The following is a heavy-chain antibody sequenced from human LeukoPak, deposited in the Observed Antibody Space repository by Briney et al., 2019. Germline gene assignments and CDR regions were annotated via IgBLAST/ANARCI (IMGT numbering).Heavy chain of an antibody. CDR2: INAGNGNT. CDR1: GYTFTSYA. D-gene: IGHD3-3*01. V-gene: IGHV1-3*01. J-gene: IGHJ4*02. CDR3: AREGPYDFWSGYYF. Sequence: ASVKVSCKASGYTFTSYAMHWVRQAPGQRLEWMGWINAGNGNTKYSQKFQGRVTITADESTSTAYMELSSLRSEDTAVYYCAREGPYDFWSGYYFGGQGTLVTVSS.